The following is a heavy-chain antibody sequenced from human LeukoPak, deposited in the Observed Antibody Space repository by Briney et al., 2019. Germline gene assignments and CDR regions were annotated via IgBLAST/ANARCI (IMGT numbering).Heavy chain of an antibody. J-gene: IGHJ4*02. CDR3: ASQSSGGFFEDY. CDR2: IKQDGSEK. Sequence: PGGSLRLSCAASGFTFSSYWMSWVSQAPGKGLDCVANIKQDGSEKYYVDSVKGRFTISRDNAKNSLYLQMNSLRAEDTAVYYCASQSSGGFFEDYWGQGTLVTVSS. V-gene: IGHV3-7*01. D-gene: IGHD3-3*01. CDR1: GFTFSSYW.